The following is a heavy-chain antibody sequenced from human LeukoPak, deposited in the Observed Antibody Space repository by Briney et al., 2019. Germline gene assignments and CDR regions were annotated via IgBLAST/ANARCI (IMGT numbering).Heavy chain of an antibody. Sequence: SGGSLRLSCAASGFTFSSYAMSWVRQAPGKGLEWVSAISGSGGSTHYADSVKGRFTISRDNSKNTLYLQMNSLRAEDTAVYYCARDKSGYYYDSSGLFDYWGQGTLVTVSS. CDR2: ISGSGGST. V-gene: IGHV3-23*01. J-gene: IGHJ4*02. D-gene: IGHD3-22*01. CDR3: ARDKSGYYYDSSGLFDY. CDR1: GFTFSSYA.